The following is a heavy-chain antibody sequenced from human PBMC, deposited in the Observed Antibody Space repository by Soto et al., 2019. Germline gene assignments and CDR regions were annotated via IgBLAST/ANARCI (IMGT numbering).Heavy chain of an antibody. CDR1: GYTFTGYY. CDR3: ARGGPGCSGGSCYSNYYYYGMDV. Sequence: ASVKVSCKASGYTFTGYYMHWVRQAPGQGLEWMGWINPNSGGTNYAQKFQGRVTMTRDTSISTAYMELSRLRSDDTAVYYCARGGPGCSGGSCYSNYYYYGMDVWRQGTTVTVSS. V-gene: IGHV1-2*02. D-gene: IGHD2-15*01. CDR2: INPNSGGT. J-gene: IGHJ6*02.